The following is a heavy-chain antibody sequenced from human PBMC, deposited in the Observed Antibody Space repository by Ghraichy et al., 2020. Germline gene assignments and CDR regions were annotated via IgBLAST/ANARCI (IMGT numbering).Heavy chain of an antibody. CDR1: GFTFGTYA. V-gene: IGHV3-23*01. CDR3: AREHTRTWFLFDY. Sequence: AGSLRLSCAASGFTFGTYAMGWVRQAPGKGLEWVATISAGAGTNTFFGGSVEGRFTISRDTSQNKVYLQMNSLRAGDTAVYYCAREHTRTWFLFDYWGQGTLVTVSS. D-gene: IGHD6-13*01. CDR2: ISAGAGTNT. J-gene: IGHJ4*02.